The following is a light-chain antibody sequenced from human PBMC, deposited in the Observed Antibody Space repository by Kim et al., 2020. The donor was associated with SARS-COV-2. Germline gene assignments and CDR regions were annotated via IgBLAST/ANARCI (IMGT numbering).Light chain of an antibody. CDR3: QHRSDWPST. J-gene: IGKJ2*01. Sequence: SLSQGERATDSCRASQSVSSSLAWFQQKPGQAPRLLIYDASNRATGIPARFSGSGSGTDYTLTISSLEPEDFAVYYCQHRSDWPSTFGQGTKLEI. CDR1: QSVSSS. V-gene: IGKV3-11*01. CDR2: DAS.